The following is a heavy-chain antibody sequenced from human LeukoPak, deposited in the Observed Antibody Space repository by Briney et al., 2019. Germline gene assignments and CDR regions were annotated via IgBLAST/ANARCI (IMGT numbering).Heavy chain of an antibody. CDR2: IYGGGTT. CDR3: AKVAKYYYGPETYYFFEQ. D-gene: IGHD3-10*01. V-gene: IGHV3-66*01. Sequence: GGSLRLSCAASGFTVSSNYMSWVRQAPGKGLEWVSVIYGGGTTYYTHSVKGRFTISRDNSKNTLYLQMNSLRVEDTAVYYCAKVAKYYYGPETYYFFEQWGQGTPVTASS. J-gene: IGHJ4*02. CDR1: GFTVSSNY.